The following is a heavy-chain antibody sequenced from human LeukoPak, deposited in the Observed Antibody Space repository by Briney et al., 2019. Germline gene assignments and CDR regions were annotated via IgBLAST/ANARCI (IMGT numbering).Heavy chain of an antibody. Sequence: ASVKVSCKVSGYTLTELSMHWVRQAPGKGLEWMGGFDPEDGETIYAQKFQGRVTMTEDTSTDTAYMELSSLGSEDTAVYYCATNIVVVPAAIGGFFDPWGQGTLVTVSS. J-gene: IGHJ5*02. D-gene: IGHD2-2*01. V-gene: IGHV1-24*01. CDR2: FDPEDGET. CDR3: ATNIVVVPAAIGGFFDP. CDR1: GYTLTELS.